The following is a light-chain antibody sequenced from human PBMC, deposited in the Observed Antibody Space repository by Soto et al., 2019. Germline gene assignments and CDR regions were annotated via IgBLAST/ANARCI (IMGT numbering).Light chain of an antibody. Sequence: QSVLTQPPSASGTPGQRVTISCSGSSSNIGSKTVSWYQQLPGTAPKLLIYSNNQRPSGVPVRFSGSKSDTSASLAISGLQSEDEADYYCAAWDDSLNGRVFGGGTKLTVL. J-gene: IGLJ3*02. CDR1: SSNIGSKT. CDR2: SNN. CDR3: AAWDDSLNGRV. V-gene: IGLV1-44*01.